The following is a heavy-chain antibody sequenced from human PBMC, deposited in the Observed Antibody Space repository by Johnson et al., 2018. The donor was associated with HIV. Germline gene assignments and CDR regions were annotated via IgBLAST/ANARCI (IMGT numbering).Heavy chain of an antibody. CDR2: IYSGGST. D-gene: IGHD7-27*01. CDR3: ARGPPLGDAFDI. CDR1: GFTVSSNY. Sequence: VQLVESGGGLIQPGGSLRLSCAASGFTVSSNYMSWVRQTPGKGLEWVSVIYSGGSTYYVDSVKGRFTISRDNAKNSLYLQMNSLRVEDTAVYYCARGPPLGDAFDIWGQGTMVIVSS. J-gene: IGHJ3*02. V-gene: IGHV3-53*01.